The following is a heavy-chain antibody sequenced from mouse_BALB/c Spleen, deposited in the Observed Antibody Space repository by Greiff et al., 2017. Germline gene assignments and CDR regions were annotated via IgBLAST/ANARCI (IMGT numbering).Heavy chain of an antibody. Sequence: QPSQTLSLTCSFSGFSLSTSGMSVGWIRQPSGKGLEWLAHIWWNDDKYYNPALKSRLTISKDTSNNQVFLKIASVVTADTATYYCARIPMGGPFAYWGQGTLVTVSA. J-gene: IGHJ3*01. CDR2: IWWNDDK. CDR1: GFSLSTSGMS. V-gene: IGHV8-11*01. CDR3: ARIPMGGPFAY.